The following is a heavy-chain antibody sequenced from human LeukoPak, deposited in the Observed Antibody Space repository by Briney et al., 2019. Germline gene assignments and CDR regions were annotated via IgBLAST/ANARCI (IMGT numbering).Heavy chain of an antibody. CDR3: ARGPVGLSALDA. CDR1: GFTFRSYW. Sequence: GGSLRLSCAASGFTFRSYWMHWVRQAPGKGLEWVSRVDSDGSDTVYPDSVKGRFTISRDNGRNTLFLQMNSLRVEDTAVYYCARGPVGLSALDAWGQGILVTVSP. V-gene: IGHV3-74*01. J-gene: IGHJ5*02. D-gene: IGHD2-15*01. CDR2: VDSDGSDT.